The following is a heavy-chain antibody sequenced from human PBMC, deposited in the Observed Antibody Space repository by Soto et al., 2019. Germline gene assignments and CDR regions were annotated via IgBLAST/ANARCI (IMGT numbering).Heavy chain of an antibody. CDR2: IIPIFGTA. D-gene: IGHD2-15*01. V-gene: IGHV1-69*13. CDR1: GGTFSSYA. CDR3: ARDNVVVAPGGNWFDP. Sequence: SVKVSCKASGGTFSSYAISWVRQAPGQGLEWMGGIIPIFGTANYAQKFQGRVTITADESTSTAYMELSSLRSEDTAVYYCARDNVVVAPGGNWFDPWGQGTLVTVSS. J-gene: IGHJ5*02.